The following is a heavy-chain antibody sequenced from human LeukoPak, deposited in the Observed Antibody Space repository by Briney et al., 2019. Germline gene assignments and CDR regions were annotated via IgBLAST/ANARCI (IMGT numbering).Heavy chain of an antibody. J-gene: IGHJ4*02. V-gene: IGHV3-23*01. D-gene: IGHD3-3*01. CDR1: GFTFSNYA. CDR3: AKVEDFWSGYYVDY. CDR2: ISGSGGST. Sequence: GGSLRLSCAASGFTFSNYAMSWVRQAPGKGLEWVSAISGSGGSTYYADSVKGRFTISRDNSKNTLYLRMNSLRAEDTAVYYCAKVEDFWSGYYVDYWGQGTLVTVSS.